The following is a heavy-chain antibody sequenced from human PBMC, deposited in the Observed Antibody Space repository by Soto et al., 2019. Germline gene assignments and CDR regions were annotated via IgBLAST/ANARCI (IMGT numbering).Heavy chain of an antibody. CDR1: EYTFTNYY. CDR3: ARVLFRGSYYSLFDY. D-gene: IGHD1-26*01. V-gene: IGHV1-46*01. Sequence: QVQLVQSGAEVKKPGASVKVSCKASEYTFTNYYMHWVRQAPGQGLEWMGIINPNGGSTNYAQKFQGRVTMTSDTSTSTVYMELSSLRSEDTAVYYCARVLFRGSYYSLFDYWGQGTLVTVSS. CDR2: INPNGGST. J-gene: IGHJ4*02.